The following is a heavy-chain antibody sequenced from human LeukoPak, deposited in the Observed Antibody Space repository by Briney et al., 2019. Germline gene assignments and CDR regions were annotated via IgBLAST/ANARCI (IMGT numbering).Heavy chain of an antibody. J-gene: IGHJ4*02. CDR2: ISSSSSYT. CDR1: GFTFSDYY. Sequence: GASLRLSCAASGFTFSDYYMSWIRQAPGKGLEWVSYISSSSSYTNYADSVKGRFTISRDNAKNSLYLQINSLRAEDTAVYYCARGSHSSGWYYFDYWGQGTLVTVSS. V-gene: IGHV3-11*06. CDR3: ARGSHSSGWYYFDY. D-gene: IGHD6-19*01.